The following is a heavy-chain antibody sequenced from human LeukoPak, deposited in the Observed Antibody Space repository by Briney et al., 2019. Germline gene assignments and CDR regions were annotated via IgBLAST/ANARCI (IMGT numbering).Heavy chain of an antibody. CDR1: GYTFTGYY. CDR2: INPNSGDT. D-gene: IGHD1-26*01. Sequence: ASVKVSCKASGYTFTGYYIFWVRQAPGQGLKWMGRINPNSGDTQYAQEFQGRVTMTRDTSISTAYMELSRLRSDDTAVYYCARDLSSTPYWEFDFWGQGTLVTVSS. V-gene: IGHV1-2*06. J-gene: IGHJ4*02. CDR3: ARDLSSTPYWEFDF.